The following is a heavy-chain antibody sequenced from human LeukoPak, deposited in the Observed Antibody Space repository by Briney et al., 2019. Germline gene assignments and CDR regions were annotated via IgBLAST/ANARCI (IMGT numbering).Heavy chain of an antibody. CDR1: GYTFTSYG. V-gene: IGHV1-18*01. J-gene: IGHJ4*02. Sequence: ASVKVSCKASGYTFTSYGNSWVRQAPGQGLECMGWISAYNGNTNYAQKLQGRVTMTTDTSTSTAYMELRSLRSDDTAVYYCAGHYDFWSGYYALDYWGQGTLVTVSS. CDR3: AGHYDFWSGYYALDY. CDR2: ISAYNGNT. D-gene: IGHD3-3*01.